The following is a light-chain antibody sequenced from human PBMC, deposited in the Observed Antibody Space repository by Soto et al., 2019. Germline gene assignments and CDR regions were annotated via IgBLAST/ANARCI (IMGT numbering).Light chain of an antibody. Sequence: QSVLTQPASVSGPPGQSITISCTGTSSDVGGYTYVSWYQQHPGKAPKLMIYDVTSRPSGVSYRFSGSKSGNTASLTISGLQAEDEADYYCSSYTTSSSYVFGTGTKVTVL. CDR2: DVT. CDR3: SSYTTSSSYV. V-gene: IGLV2-14*01. J-gene: IGLJ1*01. CDR1: SSDVGGYTY.